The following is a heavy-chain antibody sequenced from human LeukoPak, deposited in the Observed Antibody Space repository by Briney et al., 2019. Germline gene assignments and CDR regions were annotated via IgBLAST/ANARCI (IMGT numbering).Heavy chain of an antibody. Sequence: KPSDTLSLTCAVSGYSISSSNWWGWIRQPPGKGLEWIGYIHYSGSTYYNPSLKSRVTISVDTSKNQFSLKLSSVTAADTAVYYCARERAMIVVAYDAFDIWGQGTMVTVSS. CDR1: GYSISSSNW. CDR2: IHYSGST. V-gene: IGHV4-28*03. CDR3: ARERAMIVVAYDAFDI. J-gene: IGHJ3*02. D-gene: IGHD3-22*01.